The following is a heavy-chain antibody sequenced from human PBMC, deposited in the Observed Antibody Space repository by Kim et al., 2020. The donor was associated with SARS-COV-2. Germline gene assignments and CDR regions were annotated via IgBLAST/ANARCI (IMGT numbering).Heavy chain of an antibody. V-gene: IGHV4-31*02. Sequence: SSHPSLNSRITLSVDTSKNQFSLKLSSVTAADTAVYYCAGDKSGSFDYWGQGTLVTVSS. CDR3: AGDKSGSFDY. J-gene: IGHJ4*02.